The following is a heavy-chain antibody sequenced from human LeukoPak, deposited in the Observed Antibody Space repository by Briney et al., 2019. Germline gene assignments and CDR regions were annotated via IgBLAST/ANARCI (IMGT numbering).Heavy chain of an antibody. V-gene: IGHV5-51*01. CDR1: GYSFTTYW. D-gene: IGHD3-22*01. Sequence: GESLKISCKGSGYSFTTYWIGWVRQMPGRGLEWMGIIYPGDSDTRYSPSFQGQVTISADKSISTAYLQWSSLKASDTAMYYCARQFRDSSGYYSYYFDYWGQGTLVTISS. CDR3: ARQFRDSSGYYSYYFDY. J-gene: IGHJ4*02. CDR2: IYPGDSDT.